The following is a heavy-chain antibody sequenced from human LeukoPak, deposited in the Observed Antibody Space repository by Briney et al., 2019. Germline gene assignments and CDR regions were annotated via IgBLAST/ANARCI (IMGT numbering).Heavy chain of an antibody. Sequence: PGGSLRLSCAASGFSFTTYAMSWVRQAPGKGLEWVSAISGSGGSTYYADSVKGRFTISRDNSKNTLYLQMNSLRAEDTAVYYCAKDTVVAAGTGAFDIWGQGTMVTVSS. J-gene: IGHJ3*02. CDR2: ISGSGGST. V-gene: IGHV3-23*01. CDR3: AKDTVVAAGTGAFDI. D-gene: IGHD6-13*01. CDR1: GFSFTTYA.